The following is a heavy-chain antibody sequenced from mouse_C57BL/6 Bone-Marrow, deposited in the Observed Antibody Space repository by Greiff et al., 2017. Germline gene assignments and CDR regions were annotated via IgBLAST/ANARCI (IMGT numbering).Heavy chain of an antibody. D-gene: IGHD1-1*01. J-gene: IGHJ3*01. CDR1: GFTFSSYA. CDR3: ARDYYGSSYGAY. CDR2: ISDGSSCT. Sequence: EVHVVQSGGGVVKPGGSMKLSCAASGFTFSSYAMSLVRQTPEKRLEWVATISDGSSCTNYPDNVKGRFNISRDNAKNKLYLQMNQLKSEHTAMYYCARDYYGSSYGAYWGQGTLVTVSA. V-gene: IGHV5-4*01.